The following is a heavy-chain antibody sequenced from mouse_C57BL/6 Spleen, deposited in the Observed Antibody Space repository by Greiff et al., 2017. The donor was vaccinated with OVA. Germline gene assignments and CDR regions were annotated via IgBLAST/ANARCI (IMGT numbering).Heavy chain of an antibody. CDR1: GYTFTSYW. CDR2: IDPSDSET. D-gene: IGHD2-5*01. J-gene: IGHJ2*01. V-gene: IGHV1-52*01. CDR3: ARGYYSNPFDY. Sequence: QVQLQQPGAELVRPGSSVKLSCKASGYTFTSYWMHWVKQRPIQGLEWIGNIDPSDSETHYNQKFKDKATLTVDKSSSTAYMQLSSLTSEDSAVYYCARGYYSNPFDYWGQGTTLTVSS.